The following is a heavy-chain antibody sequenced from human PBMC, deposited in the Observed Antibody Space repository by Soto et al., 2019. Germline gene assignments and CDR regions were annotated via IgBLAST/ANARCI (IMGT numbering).Heavy chain of an antibody. J-gene: IGHJ5*02. CDR3: AKVQLLFWSTIAPRLGRFDP. D-gene: IGHD2-2*01. CDR2: ISGSGGST. Sequence: PGGSLRLSCAASGFTFSSYAMSWVRQAPGKGLEWVSAISGSGGSTYYADSVKGRFTISRDNSKNTLYLQMNSLRAEDTAVYYCAKVQLLFWSTIAPRLGRFDPWGQGTLVTVSS. CDR1: GFTFSSYA. V-gene: IGHV3-23*01.